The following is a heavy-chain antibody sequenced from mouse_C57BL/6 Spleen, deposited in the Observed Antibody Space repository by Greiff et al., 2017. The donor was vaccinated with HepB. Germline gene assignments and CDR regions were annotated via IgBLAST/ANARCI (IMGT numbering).Heavy chain of an antibody. D-gene: IGHD2-5*01. Sequence: EVQVVESGGGLVKPGGSLKLSCAASGFTFSSYTMSWVRQTPEKRLEWVATISGGGGNTYYPDSVKGRFTISRDNAKNTLYLQMSSLRSEDTALYYCARPGHSNYDYYAMDYWGQGTSVTVSS. J-gene: IGHJ4*01. CDR2: ISGGGGNT. V-gene: IGHV5-9*01. CDR3: ARPGHSNYDYYAMDY. CDR1: GFTFSSYT.